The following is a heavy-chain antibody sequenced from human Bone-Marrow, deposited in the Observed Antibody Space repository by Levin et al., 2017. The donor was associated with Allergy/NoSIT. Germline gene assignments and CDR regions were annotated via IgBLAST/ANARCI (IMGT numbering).Heavy chain of an antibody. Sequence: KISCQASGGSFSSYTVSWVRQAPGQGLEWMGGIIPIFCSAKYSQNFQGRVTMTADESASTVYMELSSLRSEDTAIYFCAPLGYCGGSSCSEWGQGTLVTVSS. J-gene: IGHJ4*02. D-gene: IGHD2-15*01. CDR3: APLGYCGGSSCSE. CDR1: GGSFSSYT. CDR2: IIPIFCSA. V-gene: IGHV1-69*01.